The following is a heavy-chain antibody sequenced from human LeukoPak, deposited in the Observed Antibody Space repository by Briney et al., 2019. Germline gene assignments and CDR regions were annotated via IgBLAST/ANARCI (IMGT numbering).Heavy chain of an antibody. J-gene: IGHJ4*02. Sequence: PGGSLRLSCAASGFTFSSYAMSWVRQAPGKGLEWVSYISGSSSTIYYADSVKGRFTISRDNAKNSLYLQMNSLRAEDTAVYYCAKGGIAVAAFDYWGQGTLVTVSS. D-gene: IGHD6-19*01. V-gene: IGHV3-48*01. CDR1: GFTFSSYA. CDR2: ISGSSSTI. CDR3: AKGGIAVAAFDY.